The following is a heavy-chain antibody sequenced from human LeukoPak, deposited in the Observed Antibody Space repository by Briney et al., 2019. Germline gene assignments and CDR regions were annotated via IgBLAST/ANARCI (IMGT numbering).Heavy chain of an antibody. Sequence: SETLSLTCTVSGGSISSGSYYWSWIRQPAGKGLEWIGRIYTSGSTNYNPSLKSRVTISVDTSKNQFSLKLSSVTAADTAVYYCARGLRSGSYYNGRLPLWGQGTLVTVSS. CDR3: ARGLRSGSYYNGRLPL. D-gene: IGHD3-10*01. CDR2: IYTSGST. CDR1: GGSISSGSYY. J-gene: IGHJ4*02. V-gene: IGHV4-61*02.